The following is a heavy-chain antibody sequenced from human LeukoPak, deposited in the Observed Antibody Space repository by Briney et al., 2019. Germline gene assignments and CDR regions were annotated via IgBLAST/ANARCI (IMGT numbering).Heavy chain of an antibody. J-gene: IGHJ4*02. CDR1: GFTFDDYA. D-gene: IGHD6-13*01. Sequence: SLRLSCAASGFTFDDYATHWVRQAPGKGLEWVSGISWNSGSIGYADSVKGRFTISRDNAKNSLYLQMNSLRAEDTALYYCAKPYSSSWSDFDYWGQGTLVTVSS. V-gene: IGHV3-9*01. CDR3: AKPYSSSWSDFDY. CDR2: ISWNSGSI.